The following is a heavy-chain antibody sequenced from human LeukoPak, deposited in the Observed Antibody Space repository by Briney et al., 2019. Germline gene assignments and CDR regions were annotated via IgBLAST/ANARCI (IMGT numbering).Heavy chain of an antibody. CDR2: ISSSSSTI. V-gene: IGHV3-48*02. CDR3: ARERDTAMVDYFDY. D-gene: IGHD5-18*01. J-gene: IGHJ4*02. CDR1: GFTFSSYS. Sequence: PGGSLRLSCAASGFTFSSYSMNWVRQAPGKGLEWVSYISSSSSTIYYADSVKGRFTISRGNAKNSLYLQMNSLRDEDTAVYYCARERDTAMVDYFDYWGQGTLVTVSS.